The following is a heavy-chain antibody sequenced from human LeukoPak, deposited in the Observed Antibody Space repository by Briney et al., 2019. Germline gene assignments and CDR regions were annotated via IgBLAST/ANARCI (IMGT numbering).Heavy chain of an antibody. CDR3: AKDLYSNYVFYYYGMDV. V-gene: IGHV3-23*01. Sequence: GGSLRLSCAASGFTFSSYAMSWVPQAPGKELEWVSVISGSGGSTYYADSVKGRFTISRDNSKNTVHLQMNSLRAEDTAVYYCAKDLYSNYVFYYYGMDVWGQGTTVTVSS. CDR1: GFTFSSYA. D-gene: IGHD4-11*01. J-gene: IGHJ6*02. CDR2: ISGSGGST.